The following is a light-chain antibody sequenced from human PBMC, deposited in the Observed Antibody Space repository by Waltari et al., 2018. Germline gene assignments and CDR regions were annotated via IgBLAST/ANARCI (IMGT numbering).Light chain of an antibody. V-gene: IGLV9-49*01. CDR3: GADHGSGSSFVYV. J-gene: IGLJ1*01. CDR1: SGYRNYN. CDR2: GGTGGIVG. Sequence: QPVLTQPPSASASLGASVTPTCTLSSGYRNYNVAWYPQRPGKAPRIVRRGGTGGIVGTKGDGIPDRFSVLGSGLNRYLTIKNIQEEDESDYHCGADHGSGSSFVYVFGTGTKVTVL.